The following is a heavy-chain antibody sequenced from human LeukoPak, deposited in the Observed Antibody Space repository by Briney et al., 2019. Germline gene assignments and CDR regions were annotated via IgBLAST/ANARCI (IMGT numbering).Heavy chain of an antibody. CDR2: IYASGST. V-gene: IGHV4-61*02. J-gene: IGHJ4*02. D-gene: IGHD2-15*01. Sequence: SETLSLTCTVSGGSMSSGSNYWSWIRQPAGRGLEWIGRIYASGSTNYNPSLKSRVTISLDMSKNQFSLKLSSVTAADTAVYYCARGPHCSGGACYSVSDYWGQGTLVTVSS. CDR1: GGSMSSGSNY. CDR3: ARGPHCSGGACYSVSDY.